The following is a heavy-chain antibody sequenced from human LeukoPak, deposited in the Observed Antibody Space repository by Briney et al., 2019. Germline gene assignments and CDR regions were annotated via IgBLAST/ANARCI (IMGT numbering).Heavy chain of an antibody. J-gene: IGHJ4*02. CDR1: GFTFSSYN. CDR3: AKGDYSNLPVY. D-gene: IGHD4-11*01. Sequence: GGSLRLSCAASGFTFSSYNMHWVRQAPGKGLEWVSYISSRSSTIYYADSVKGRFTISRDNAKNSLYMQMNSLRAEDTAVYYCAKGDYSNLPVYWGQGTLVTVSS. V-gene: IGHV3-48*01. CDR2: ISSRSSTI.